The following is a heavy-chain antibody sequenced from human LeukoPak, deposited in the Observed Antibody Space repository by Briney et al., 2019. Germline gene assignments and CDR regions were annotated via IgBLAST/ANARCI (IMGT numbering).Heavy chain of an antibody. CDR2: IYHSGST. CDR3: ASLSSYDSSGYSGY. CDR1: GGSISSSNW. J-gene: IGHJ4*02. V-gene: IGHV4-4*02. D-gene: IGHD3-22*01. Sequence: PSGTLSLTCAVSGGSISSSNWWSWVRQPPGKGLEWIGEIYHSGSTNYNPSLKSRVTISVDKSKNQFSLKLSSVTAADTAVYYCASLSSYDSSGYSGYWGQGTLVTVSS.